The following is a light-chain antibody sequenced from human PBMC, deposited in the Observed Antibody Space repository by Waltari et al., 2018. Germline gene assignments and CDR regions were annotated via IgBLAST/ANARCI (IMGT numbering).Light chain of an antibody. J-gene: IGKJ2*01. V-gene: IGKV2-28*01. Sequence: EIVMTQSPRSLPVTPGEPASISCRSSLSLLHSNGYTHLNWYLQKPGQSPQLLIYLVSHRASGVPDRFSGSGSDADFTLKISRVEAEDVGVYYCLQALQTPYTFGQGTKLEIK. CDR2: LVS. CDR3: LQALQTPYT. CDR1: LSLLHSNGYTH.